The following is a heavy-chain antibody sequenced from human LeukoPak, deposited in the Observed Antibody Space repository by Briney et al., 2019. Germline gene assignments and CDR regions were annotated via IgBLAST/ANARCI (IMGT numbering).Heavy chain of an antibody. J-gene: IGHJ3*02. D-gene: IGHD3-22*01. V-gene: IGHV3-23*01. CDR3: AKDRYYDSSGYYLGAFDI. Sequence: HPGGSLRLSCAASGFTFSSYAMSWVRQAPGKGLEWVSAISGSGGSTYYADSVKGRFTISRDNSKNTLYLQMNSLRAEDTAVYYCAKDRYYDSSGYYLGAFDIWGQGTMVTVSS. CDR2: ISGSGGST. CDR1: GFTFSSYA.